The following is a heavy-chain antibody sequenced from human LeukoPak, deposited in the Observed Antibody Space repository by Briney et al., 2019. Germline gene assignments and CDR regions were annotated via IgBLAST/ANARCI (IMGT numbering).Heavy chain of an antibody. D-gene: IGHD6-25*01. CDR2: NSGGST. CDR1: GFTVSSNY. J-gene: IGHJ4*02. V-gene: IGHV3-53*01. CDR3: AKNSGYSWQYFFDY. Sequence: GGSLRLSCAASGFTVSSNYMSWVRQAPGKGLEWVSVNSGGSTYYADSVKGRFTISRDNSKNTLYLQMNSLRAEDAAVYFCAKNSGYSWQYFFDYWGQGTLVTVSS.